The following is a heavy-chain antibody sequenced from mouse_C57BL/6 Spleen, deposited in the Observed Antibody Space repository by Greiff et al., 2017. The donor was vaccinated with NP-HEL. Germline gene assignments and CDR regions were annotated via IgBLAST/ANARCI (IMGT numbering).Heavy chain of an antibody. D-gene: IGHD2-1*01. J-gene: IGHJ2*01. CDR2: INPSTGGT. V-gene: IGHV1-42*01. Sequence: VHVKQSGPELVKPGASVKISCKASGYSFTGYYMNWVKQSPEKSLEWIGEINPSTGGTTYNQKFKAKATLTVDKSSSTAYMQLKSLTSEDSAVYYCAREDYGNYEFDYWGQGTTLTVSS. CDR1: GYSFTGYY. CDR3: AREDYGNYEFDY.